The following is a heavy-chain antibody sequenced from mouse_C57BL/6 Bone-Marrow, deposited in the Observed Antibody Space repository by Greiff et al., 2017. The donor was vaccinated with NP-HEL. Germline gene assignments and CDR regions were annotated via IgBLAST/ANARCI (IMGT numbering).Heavy chain of an antibody. CDR2: ISSGSSTI. V-gene: IGHV5-17*01. J-gene: IGHJ4*01. Sequence: EVKVVESGGGLVKPGGSLKLSCAASGFTFSDYGMHWVRQAPEKGLEWVAYISSGSSTIYYADTVKGRFPISRDNAKNTLFLQMTSLRSEDTAMYYCASYYGSRPYAMDYWGQGTSVTVSS. CDR1: GFTFSDYG. D-gene: IGHD1-1*01. CDR3: ASYYGSRPYAMDY.